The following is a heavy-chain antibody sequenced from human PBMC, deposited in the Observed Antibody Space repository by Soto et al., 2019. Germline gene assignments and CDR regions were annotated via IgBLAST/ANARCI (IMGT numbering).Heavy chain of an antibody. D-gene: IGHD6-13*01. V-gene: IGHV1-69*06. CDR2: IIPIFGTA. CDR3: AREKHSSRRYYCYYGMDV. J-gene: IGHJ6*02. Sequence: SVKVSCKASGGTFSSYAISWVRQAPGQGLEWMGGIIPIFGTANYAQKFQGRVTITADKSTSTAYMELSSLRSEDTAVYCCAREKHSSRRYYCYYGMDVWGQETTVTVSS. CDR1: GGTFSSYA.